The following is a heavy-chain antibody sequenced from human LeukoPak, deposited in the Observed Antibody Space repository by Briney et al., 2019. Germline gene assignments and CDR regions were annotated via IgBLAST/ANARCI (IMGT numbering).Heavy chain of an antibody. J-gene: IGHJ5*02. CDR2: IYYSGST. V-gene: IGHV4-59*08. CDR1: GGSISSYY. D-gene: IGHD1-26*01. Sequence: LSETLSLTCTVSGGSISSYYWSWIRQPPGKGLEWIGYIYYSGSTNYNPSLKSRVTISVDTSKNQFSLKLSSVTAADTVVYYCARGAYWFDPWGQGTLVTVSS. CDR3: ARGAYWFDP.